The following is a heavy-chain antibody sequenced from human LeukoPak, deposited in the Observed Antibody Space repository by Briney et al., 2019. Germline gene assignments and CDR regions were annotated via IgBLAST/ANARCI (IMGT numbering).Heavy chain of an antibody. CDR2: MNCDGSGT. V-gene: IGHV3-74*01. Sequence: GGSLRLSCAASGFTFRSSWMHWVRQAPGKGLEWVSRMNCDGSGTTYADSVKGRFTVSRDNAKNTLYLQMSSVRPEDTAVYYCARAASFRFDYWGLGTLVTVSS. CDR3: ARAASFRFDY. CDR1: GFTFRSSW. J-gene: IGHJ4*02.